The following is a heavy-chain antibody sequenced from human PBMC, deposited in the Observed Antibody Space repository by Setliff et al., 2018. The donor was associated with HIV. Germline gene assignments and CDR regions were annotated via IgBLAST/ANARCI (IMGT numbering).Heavy chain of an antibody. V-gene: IGHV1-18*01. CDR3: ARDHHSGRGSNFPWYSDL. D-gene: IGHD1-26*01. CDR2: ITSYNGNT. J-gene: IGHJ2*01. Sequence: SVQVSCKASGYTFSNYGITWVRQAPGQGLEWMGWITSYNGNTNYAKKFKGRVTMTTDTSTSIAYMELKSLRSEDTAVYYCARDHHSGRGSNFPWYSDLWGRGTLVTVSS. CDR1: GYTFSNYG.